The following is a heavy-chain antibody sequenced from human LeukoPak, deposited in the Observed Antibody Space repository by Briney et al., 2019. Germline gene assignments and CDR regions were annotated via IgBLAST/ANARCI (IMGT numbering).Heavy chain of an antibody. J-gene: IGHJ4*02. V-gene: IGHV3-30*04. CDR3: ASEMTNHYYFYH. Sequence: GGSLRLSCAASGFTFSSFPIHWVRQAPGKGLEWVAIISSDGSHEYYADSVRGRFTISRDNSKNTLYLQMNSLRAEDTAVYYCASEMTNHYYFYHWGQGTLVTVSS. D-gene: IGHD4-11*01. CDR2: ISSDGSHE. CDR1: GFTFSSFP.